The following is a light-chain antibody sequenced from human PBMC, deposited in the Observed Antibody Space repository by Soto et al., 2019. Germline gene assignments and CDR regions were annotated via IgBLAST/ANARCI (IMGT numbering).Light chain of an antibody. Sequence: QSALTQPASVSGSPGQSITISCTGTSSDVGGYNYVSWYQQHPGKAPKLLIYEVNNRPLGVSNRFSGSKSGNTASLTISGLQAEDEADYYCNSYTSSSTRVFGGGTKVTVL. CDR2: EVN. CDR1: SSDVGGYNY. V-gene: IGLV2-14*01. CDR3: NSYTSSSTRV. J-gene: IGLJ2*01.